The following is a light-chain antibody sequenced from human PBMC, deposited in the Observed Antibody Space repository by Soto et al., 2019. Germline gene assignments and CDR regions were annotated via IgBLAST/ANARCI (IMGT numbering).Light chain of an antibody. Sequence: DIQMTQSPSTLSGSVGDRVTITCRASQSINAWLAWYQQKPGKAPKLLIYDVSTLASGVPSRFSGSASGTEFTLTISNLESDDFATYYCQQYDSYSWTFGQGTKVDIK. CDR1: QSINAW. CDR2: DVS. CDR3: QQYDSYSWT. J-gene: IGKJ1*01. V-gene: IGKV1-5*01.